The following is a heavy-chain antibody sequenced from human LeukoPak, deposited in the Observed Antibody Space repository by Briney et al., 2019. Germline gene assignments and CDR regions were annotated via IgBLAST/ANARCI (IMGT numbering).Heavy chain of an antibody. CDR3: AAAGYGDYRDLYYCGMDV. Sequence: GASVKVSCKASGFTFTSSAVQWVRQARGQRLEWIGWIVVGSGNTNYAQKFQERVTITRDMSTSTAYMELSSLRSEDTAAYYCAAAGYGDYRDLYYCGMDVWGQGTTVTVSS. CDR1: GFTFTSSA. V-gene: IGHV1-58*01. D-gene: IGHD4-17*01. J-gene: IGHJ6*02. CDR2: IVVGSGNT.